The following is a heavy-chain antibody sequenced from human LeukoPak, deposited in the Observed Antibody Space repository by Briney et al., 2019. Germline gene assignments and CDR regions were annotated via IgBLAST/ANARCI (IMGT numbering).Heavy chain of an antibody. Sequence: PGGSLRLSCAASGFTFSSYWMTWVRQAPGKGLEWVGRIKSKTDCGTTDYAAPVKGRFTISRDDSKNTLYLQINSLKIEDTAVYYCGTEWVYWGQGTLVTVSA. V-gene: IGHV3-15*01. J-gene: IGHJ4*02. CDR1: GFTFSSYW. CDR3: GTEWVY. CDR2: IKSKTDCGTT.